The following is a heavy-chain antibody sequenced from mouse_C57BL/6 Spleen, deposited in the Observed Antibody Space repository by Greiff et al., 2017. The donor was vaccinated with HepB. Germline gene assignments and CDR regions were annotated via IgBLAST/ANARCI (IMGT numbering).Heavy chain of an antibody. CDR3: ARSRFITTVFDY. V-gene: IGHV1-82*01. CDR2: IYPGDGDT. J-gene: IGHJ2*01. CDR1: GYAFSSSW. D-gene: IGHD1-1*01. Sequence: QVQLQQSGPELVKPGASVKISCKASGYAFSSSWMNWVKQRPGKGLEWIGRIYPGDGDTNYNGKFKGKATLTADKSSSTAYMQLSSLTSEDSAVYFCARSRFITTVFDYWGQGTTLTVSS.